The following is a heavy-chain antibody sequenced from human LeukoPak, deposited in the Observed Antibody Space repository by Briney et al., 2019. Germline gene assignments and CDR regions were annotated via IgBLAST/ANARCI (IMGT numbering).Heavy chain of an antibody. CDR3: ARGTWEAAARPYSFDT. Sequence: ASVKVSCKAFGYSFTSFGINWVRQAPGQGIEWMGWVSGYNGDTNYAQKFQGRVTMTTDTSTSTAYMELRSLRSDDAAIYYCARGTWEAAARPYSFDTWGQGTLVTVSS. CDR2: VSGYNGDT. J-gene: IGHJ4*01. CDR1: GYSFTSFG. D-gene: IGHD1-26*01. V-gene: IGHV1-18*01.